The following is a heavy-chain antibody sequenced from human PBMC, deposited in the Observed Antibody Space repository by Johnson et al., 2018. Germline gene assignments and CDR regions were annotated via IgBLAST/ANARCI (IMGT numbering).Heavy chain of an antibody. D-gene: IGHD4-23*01. CDR2: ISRSGGTT. V-gene: IGHV3-11*01. CDR3: AGERGCVGGREGDYGLDV. Sequence: QVQLVESGGGLVNPGGSLRLSCATSGFIFREYYMAWIRQAPGKGLQWVSYISRSGGTTFNTDSVKGRFTVSRDNARSLLYLEMNSLRADDTAVYYCAGERGCVGGREGDYGLDVWGQGTTVTVSS. J-gene: IGHJ6*02. CDR1: GFIFREYY.